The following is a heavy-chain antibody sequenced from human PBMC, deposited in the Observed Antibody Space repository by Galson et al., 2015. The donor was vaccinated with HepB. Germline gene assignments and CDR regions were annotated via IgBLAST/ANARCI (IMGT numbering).Heavy chain of an antibody. J-gene: IGHJ5*02. V-gene: IGHV3-30*04. D-gene: IGHD2-2*01. CDR2: ISYDGSNK. CDR1: EFTFSHYA. Sequence: SLRLSCAASEFTFSHYAMHWVRQTPGKGLEWVAVISYDGSNKYYADSVKGRFTISRDNSKNTLYLQMNSLRVEDTAVYYCARGTCSVANCYWGDPWGQGTLVTVSS. CDR3: ARGTCSVANCYWGDP.